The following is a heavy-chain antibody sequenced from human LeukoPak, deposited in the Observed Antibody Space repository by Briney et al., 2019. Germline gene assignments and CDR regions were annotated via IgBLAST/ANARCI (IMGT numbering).Heavy chain of an antibody. J-gene: IGHJ4*02. CDR2: IIPIFGTA. Sequence: SVKVSCKASGGTFSSYAISWLRQAPGQGLEWMGGIIPIFGTANYAQKFQGRVTITADESTSTAYMELSSLRSEDTAVYYCARELQYCSGGSCYPGWGQGTLVTVSS. D-gene: IGHD2-15*01. CDR3: ARELQYCSGGSCYPG. V-gene: IGHV1-69*13. CDR1: GGTFSSYA.